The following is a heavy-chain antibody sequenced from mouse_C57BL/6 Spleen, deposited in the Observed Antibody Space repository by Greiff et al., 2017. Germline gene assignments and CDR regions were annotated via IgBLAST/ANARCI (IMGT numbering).Heavy chain of an antibody. CDR1: GFSLSTFGMG. V-gene: IGHV8-8*01. CDR3: AREYSNYDGYAMDY. Sequence: QVTLKVSGPGILQPSQTLSLTCFFSGFSLSTFGMGVGWIRQPSGKGLEWLAHIWWDDDKYYNPALKSRLTITKDTSKNQVFLKIANVDTADTATYYCAREYSNYDGYAMDYWGQGTSVTVSS. CDR2: IWWDDDK. D-gene: IGHD2-5*01. J-gene: IGHJ4*01.